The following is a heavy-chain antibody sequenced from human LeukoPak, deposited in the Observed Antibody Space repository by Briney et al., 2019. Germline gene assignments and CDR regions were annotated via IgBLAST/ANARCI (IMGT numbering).Heavy chain of an antibody. CDR2: IYYSGST. Sequence: PSETLSLTCTVSGGSISSSSYYWGWIRQPPGKGLEWIGSIYYSGSTYYNPSLKSRVTISVDTSKNQFSLKLSSVTAADTAVYYCARSGNSYYYYMDVWGKGTTVTVSS. CDR3: ARSGNSYYYYMDV. J-gene: IGHJ6*03. V-gene: IGHV4-39*07. CDR1: GGSISSSSYY. D-gene: IGHD3-10*01.